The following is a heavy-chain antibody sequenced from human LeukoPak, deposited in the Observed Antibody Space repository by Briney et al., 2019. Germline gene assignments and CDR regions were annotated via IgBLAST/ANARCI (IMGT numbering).Heavy chain of an antibody. V-gene: IGHV4-59*01. CDR1: GGSIRSYY. Sequence: PSETLSLTCTVSGGSIRSYYWSWIRKPPGKGLEWIGYIYYSGTTNYNPSLKSRVTISVDTSKNQFSLKLNSVTAADTAVYYCASLPEGQRITMALNLWGRGTLVTVSS. CDR3: ASLPEGQRITMALNL. CDR2: IYYSGTT. D-gene: IGHD3-10*01. J-gene: IGHJ2*01.